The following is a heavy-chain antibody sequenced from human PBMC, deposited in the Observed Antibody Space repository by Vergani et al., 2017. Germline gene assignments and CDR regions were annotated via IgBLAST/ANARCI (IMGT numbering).Heavy chain of an antibody. J-gene: IGHJ5*02. CDR2: IIPILGIA. V-gene: IGHV1-69*04. Sequence: QVQLVQSGAEVKKPGSSVKVSCKASGGTFSSYAISWVRQAPGQGLEWMGRIIPILGIANYAQKFQGRVTITADKSTSTAYMELSGLRSEDTAVYYCARSFEHGSYVPWGQGTLVTVSS. CDR3: ARSFEHGSYVP. D-gene: IGHD1-26*01. CDR1: GGTFSSYA.